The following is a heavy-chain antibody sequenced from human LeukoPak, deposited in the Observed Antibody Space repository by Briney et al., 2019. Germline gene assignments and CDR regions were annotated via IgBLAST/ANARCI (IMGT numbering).Heavy chain of an antibody. V-gene: IGHV3-21*06. CDR3: ARGPSSGYGTCWFDS. CDR2: ITSSRSYI. D-gene: IGHD2-15*01. Sequence: GGSLRLSCVASGFTFSSYYMNWVRQAPGKGLEWVSSITSSRSYIYYADSVKGRFTISRDNAKNSLWLQMDSLRADDTAVYYCARGPSSGYGTCWFDSWGQRALVTVSS. J-gene: IGHJ5*01. CDR1: GFTFSSYY.